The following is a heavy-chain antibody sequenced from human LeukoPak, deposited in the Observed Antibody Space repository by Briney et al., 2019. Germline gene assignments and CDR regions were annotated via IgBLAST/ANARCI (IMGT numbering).Heavy chain of an antibody. Sequence: SETLFLTCTVSGGSISSSSYYWGWIRQPPGKGLEWIGSIYYSGSTYYNPSLKSRVTISVDTSKNQFSLKLSSVTAADTAVYYCASGIAADLVYFDYWGQGTLVTVSS. D-gene: IGHD6-13*01. V-gene: IGHV4-39*01. J-gene: IGHJ4*02. CDR1: GGSISSSSYY. CDR2: IYYSGST. CDR3: ASGIAADLVYFDY.